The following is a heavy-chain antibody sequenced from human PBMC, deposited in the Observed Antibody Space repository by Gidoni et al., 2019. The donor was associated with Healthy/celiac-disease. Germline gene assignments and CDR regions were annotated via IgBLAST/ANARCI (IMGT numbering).Heavy chain of an antibody. CDR2: INHSGRT. V-gene: IGHV4-34*01. J-gene: IGHJ4*02. Sequence: QVQLQQWGAGLLKPSETLSLTCAVYGGSFTGYYWSWIRQPPGKGLEWIGEINHSGRTNYNPSLTSRVTISVDTSKNQFSLNLRSVTAADTAVYYCARSTQRGTYVWGSYRRYFDYWGQGTLVTVSS. CDR1: GGSFTGYY. D-gene: IGHD3-16*02. CDR3: ARSTQRGTYVWGSYRRYFDY.